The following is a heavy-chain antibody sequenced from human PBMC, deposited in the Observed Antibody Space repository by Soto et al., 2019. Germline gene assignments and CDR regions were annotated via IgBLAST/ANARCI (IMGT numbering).Heavy chain of an antibody. CDR2: IYYSGST. CDR3: ARGENYGGNSSSPDY. J-gene: IGHJ4*02. V-gene: IGHV4-61*01. CDR1: GGSVSSGSYY. Sequence: PSETLSLTCTVSGGSVSSGSYYWSWIRQPPGKGLEWIGYIYYSGSTNYNPSLKSRVTISVDTSKNQFSLKLSSVTAADTAVYYCARGENYGGNSSSPDYWGQVTLVTVSS. D-gene: IGHD4-17*01.